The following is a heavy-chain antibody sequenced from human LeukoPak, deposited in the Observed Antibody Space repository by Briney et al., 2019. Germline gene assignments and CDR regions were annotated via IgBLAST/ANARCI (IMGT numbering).Heavy chain of an antibody. CDR2: INPNSGGT. D-gene: IGHD3-10*01. CDR1: GYTFTGYY. Sequence: ASVKVSCKASGYTFTGYYMHWVRQAPGQGLAWMGWINPNSGGTNYAQKFQGRVTMTRDTSISTAYMELSRLRSDDTAVYYCARADKNGWFGEPVNWFDPWGQGTLVTVSS. CDR3: ARADKNGWFGEPVNWFDP. V-gene: IGHV1-2*02. J-gene: IGHJ5*02.